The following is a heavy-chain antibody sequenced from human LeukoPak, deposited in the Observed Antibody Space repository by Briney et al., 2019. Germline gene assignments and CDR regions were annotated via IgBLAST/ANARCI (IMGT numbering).Heavy chain of an antibody. D-gene: IGHD4-17*01. CDR1: GGSITTHY. V-gene: IGHV4-59*11. Sequence: PSETLSLTCSISGGSITTHYWTWIRQPPGKGLEWIGCVLYSGITNYNPSLRGRITISVDTSQNQFSLSLRSVTAADTAVYYCARDLTTVTKGFDLWGQGTMVTVSS. J-gene: IGHJ3*01. CDR2: VLYSGIT. CDR3: ARDLTTVTKGFDL.